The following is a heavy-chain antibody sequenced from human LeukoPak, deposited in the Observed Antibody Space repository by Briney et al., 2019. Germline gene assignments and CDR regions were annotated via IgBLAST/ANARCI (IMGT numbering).Heavy chain of an antibody. CDR2: IYYSGST. CDR3: ARERSKQPAPGTWFDP. D-gene: IGHD1-7*01. J-gene: IGHJ5*02. CDR1: VGSISSGGYY. Sequence: PSQTLALTCTVSVGSISSGGYYWSWIRQHPGKGLEWIGYIYYSGSTYYNPSLKSRVTISVDTSKNQFSLKLSSVTAADTAVYYCARERSKQPAPGTWFDPWGQGTLVTVSS. V-gene: IGHV4-31*03.